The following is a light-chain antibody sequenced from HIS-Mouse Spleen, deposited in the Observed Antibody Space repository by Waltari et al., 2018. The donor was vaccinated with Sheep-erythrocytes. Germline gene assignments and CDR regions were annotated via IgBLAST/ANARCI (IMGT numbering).Light chain of an antibody. V-gene: IGLV2-23*01. J-gene: IGLJ3*02. CDR3: CSYAGSSTPWV. CDR1: SSDVGSYNL. CDR2: EGS. Sequence: QSALTQPASVSGSPGQSITISSTGTSSDVGSYNLVSGYQQHPGKAPKLMLYEGSKRPSGVSNRFSGSKSGNTASLTISGLQAEDEADYYCCSYAGSSTPWVFGGGTKLTVL.